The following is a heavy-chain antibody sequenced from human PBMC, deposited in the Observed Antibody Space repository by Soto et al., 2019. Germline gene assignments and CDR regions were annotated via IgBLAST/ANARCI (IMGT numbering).Heavy chain of an antibody. Sequence: QLQLQESGPGLVKPSETLSLTCTVSGGSISSSSYYWGWIRQPPGKGLEWIGSIYYSGSTYYNPSLNSRVTISVDTFKNQFSLKLSSVTAADTAVYYCASQQLVHYYYGMDVWRQGTTVTVSS. J-gene: IGHJ6*02. V-gene: IGHV4-39*01. CDR1: GGSISSSSYY. D-gene: IGHD6-13*01. CDR2: IYYSGST. CDR3: ASQQLVHYYYGMDV.